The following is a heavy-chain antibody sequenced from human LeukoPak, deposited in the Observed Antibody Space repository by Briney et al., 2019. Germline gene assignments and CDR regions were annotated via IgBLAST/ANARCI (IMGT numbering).Heavy chain of an antibody. V-gene: IGHV3-48*03. CDR1: GFTFTYSE. Sequence: GGSLRLSCAASGFTFTYSEMNWIRQAPGKGLEWVSYISTSGSNIYYADSVKGRFTISRDNAKNSLYLQMNSLRAEDTAVYYCARHQLLDYWGQGTLVTDSS. CDR3: ARHQLLDY. CDR2: ISTSGSNI. J-gene: IGHJ4*02. D-gene: IGHD2-2*01.